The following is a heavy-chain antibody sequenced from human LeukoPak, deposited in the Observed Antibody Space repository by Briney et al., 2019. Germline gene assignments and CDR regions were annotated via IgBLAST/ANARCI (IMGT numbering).Heavy chain of an antibody. CDR1: GFTFSSYW. D-gene: IGHD3-10*01. CDR2: IKQDGSEK. V-gene: IGHV3-7*01. Sequence: GGSLRLSCAASGFTFSSYWMSWVRQAPGKGLEWVANIKQDGSEKYYVDSVKGRFTISRDNAKNSLYLQMNSLRAEDTAVYYCARGLLSYYYGSGSHDYWGQGTLVTVSS. J-gene: IGHJ4*02. CDR3: ARGLLSYYYGSGSHDY.